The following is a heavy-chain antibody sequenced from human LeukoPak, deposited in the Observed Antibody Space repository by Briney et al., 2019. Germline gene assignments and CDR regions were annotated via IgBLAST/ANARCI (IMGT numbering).Heavy chain of an antibody. CDR2: INAGNGNT. CDR1: GYTFTSYA. J-gene: IGHJ5*02. CDR3: ARWETGSWFDP. D-gene: IGHD1-14*01. V-gene: IGHV1-3*01. Sequence: ASVKVSCKASGYTFTSYAMHWVRQALGQRLEWMGWINAGNGNTKYSQKFQGRVTITRDTSASTAYMELRSLRSDDTAVYYCARWETGSWFDPWGQGTLVTISS.